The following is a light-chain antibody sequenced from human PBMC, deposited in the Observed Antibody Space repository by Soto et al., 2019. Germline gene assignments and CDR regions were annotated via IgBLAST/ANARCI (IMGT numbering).Light chain of an antibody. V-gene: IGLV2-8*01. Sequence: QSVLTQPPSASGSPGQSVTISCTGTSSDVGGYNRVSWYLHHPGKAPKLILYEVDKRPSGVPDRFSGSKSGNTASLTVSGLQAEDEADYYCTSFADPYNWVFGKGKKVTV. CDR3: TSFADPYNWV. CDR1: SSDVGGYNR. CDR2: EVD. J-gene: IGLJ1*01.